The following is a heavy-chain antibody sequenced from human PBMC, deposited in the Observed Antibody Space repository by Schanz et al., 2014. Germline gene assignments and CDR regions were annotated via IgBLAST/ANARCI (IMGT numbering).Heavy chain of an antibody. CDR3: ARTASHDVWRGYIPHYAFDL. V-gene: IGHV1-2*02. CDR2: IDPNSGST. D-gene: IGHD3-3*01. CDR1: GNTLSAYY. J-gene: IGHJ3*01. Sequence: QVQLVQSGADVKKPGASVKVSCKASGNTLSAYYIHWIRQAPGQGLEWMGWIDPNSGSTNYAQKFQGRVTMTSDTSSTTVDMEVNSLTSDDTAVFYCARTASHDVWRGYIPHYAFDLWGQGTVVIVSS.